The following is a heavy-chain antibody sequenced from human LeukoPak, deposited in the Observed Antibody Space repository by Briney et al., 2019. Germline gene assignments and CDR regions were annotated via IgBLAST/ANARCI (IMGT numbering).Heavy chain of an antibody. CDR3: ARDEWRWAQVVPAAMGWFDP. CDR2: INPNSGGT. D-gene: IGHD2-2*01. Sequence: ASVKVSCKASGYTFTGYYMHWVRQAPGQGLEWMGWINPNSGGTNYAQKFQGRVTMTRDTSISTAYMELSRLRSDDTAVYYCARDEWRWAQVVPAAMGWFDPWGQGTLVTVSS. J-gene: IGHJ5*02. CDR1: GYTFTGYY. V-gene: IGHV1-2*02.